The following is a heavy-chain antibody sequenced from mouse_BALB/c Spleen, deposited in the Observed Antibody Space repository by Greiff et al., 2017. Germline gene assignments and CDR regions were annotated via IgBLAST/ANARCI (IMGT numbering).Heavy chain of an antibody. CDR3: TRDYGSSYNYYAMDY. D-gene: IGHD1-1*01. Sequence: EVQLVESGGGLVKPGGSLKLSCAASGFTFSSYTMSWVRQTPEKRLEWVATISSGGSYTYYPDCVKGRFTISRDNAKNTLYLQMSSLKSEDTAMYYCTRDYGSSYNYYAMDYWGQGTSVTVSS. CDR2: ISSGGSYT. CDR1: GFTFSSYT. J-gene: IGHJ4*01. V-gene: IGHV5-6-4*01.